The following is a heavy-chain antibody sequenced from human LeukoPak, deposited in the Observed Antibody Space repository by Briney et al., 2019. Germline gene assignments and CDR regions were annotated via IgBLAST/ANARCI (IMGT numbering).Heavy chain of an antibody. CDR3: ARDPMTTVTYFDY. J-gene: IGHJ4*02. D-gene: IGHD4-17*01. CDR1: GYTFTGYY. CDR2: INPNSGGT. Sequence: GASVKVSCKASGYTFTGYYMHWVRQAPGQGLEWTGWINPNSGGTNYAQKFQGRVTMTRDTSISTAYMELSRLRSDDTAVYYCARDPMTTVTYFDYLGQGTLVTVSS. V-gene: IGHV1-2*02.